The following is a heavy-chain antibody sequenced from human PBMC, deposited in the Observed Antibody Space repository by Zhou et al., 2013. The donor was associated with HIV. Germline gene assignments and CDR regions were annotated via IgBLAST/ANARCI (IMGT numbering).Heavy chain of an antibody. CDR2: IIPILGIA. V-gene: IGHV1-69*04. D-gene: IGHD2-15*01. Sequence: QVQLVQSGAEVKKPGSSVKVSCKASGGTFSSYAISWVRQAPGQGLEWMGRIIPILGIANYAQKFQGRVTITADKSTSTAYMELSSLRSEDTAVYYCARGQKRSELLPVDYWGQGTLVTVSS. CDR3: ARGQKRSELLPVDY. J-gene: IGHJ4*02. CDR1: GGTFSSYA.